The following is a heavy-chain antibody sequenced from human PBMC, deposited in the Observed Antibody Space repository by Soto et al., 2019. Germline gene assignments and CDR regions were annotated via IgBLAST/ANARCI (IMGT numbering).Heavy chain of an antibody. V-gene: IGHV3-21*06. CDR2: VSGSSSYT. Sequence: GGSLRLSCEGSGFNFRNFNMIWVRQAPGKGLEWVSSVSGSSSYTYYADSVKGRFTVSRDNANNLVFLQMNGLRPEDTAMYYCARDLRGHYGPWGQGTMVTVSS. J-gene: IGHJ3*01. CDR3: ARDLRGHYGP. CDR1: GFNFRNFN. D-gene: IGHD4-17*01.